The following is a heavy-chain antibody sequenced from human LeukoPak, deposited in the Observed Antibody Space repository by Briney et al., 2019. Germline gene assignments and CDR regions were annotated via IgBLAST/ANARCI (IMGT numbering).Heavy chain of an antibody. D-gene: IGHD5-18*01. J-gene: IGHJ4*02. CDR3: ARVSDTAMVYFDY. CDR2: FYYSGST. Sequence: SQTLSLTCTVSGGSISSGDYYWSWIRQPPGKGLEWIGYFYYSGSTYYNPSLKSRVTISVDTSKNQFSLKLSSVTAADTAVYYCARVSDTAMVYFDYWGQGTLVTVSS. CDR1: GGSISSGDYY. V-gene: IGHV4-30-4*01.